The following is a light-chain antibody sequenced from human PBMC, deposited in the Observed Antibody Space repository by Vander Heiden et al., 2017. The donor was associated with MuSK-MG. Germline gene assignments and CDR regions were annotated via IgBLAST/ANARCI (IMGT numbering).Light chain of an antibody. CDR2: GAS. CDR3: QQRDNMLKT. Sequence: DIQMTQFPSSLSASVGDRVTITCRASQSIGSYLHWYQQIAGKAPKLLIYGASNLESGVPSRFSGSGSGTDFSLTITSLQPEDFATYYCQQRDNMLKTFGGGTKLEIK. J-gene: IGKJ4*01. CDR1: QSIGSY. V-gene: IGKV1-39*01.